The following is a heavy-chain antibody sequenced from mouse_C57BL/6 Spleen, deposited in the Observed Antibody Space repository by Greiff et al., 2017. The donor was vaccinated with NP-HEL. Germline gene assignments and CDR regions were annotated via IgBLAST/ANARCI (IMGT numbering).Heavy chain of an antibody. CDR2: IYPGDGDT. CDR1: GYAFSSYW. V-gene: IGHV1-80*01. CDR3: ARGGIYYYGSSRFWFAY. J-gene: IGHJ3*01. D-gene: IGHD1-1*01. Sequence: VQLQQSGAELVKPGASVKISCKASGYAFSSYWMNWVKQRPGKGLEWIGQIYPGDGDTNYNGKFKGKATLTADKSSSTAYMQLSSLTSEDSAVYFCARGGIYYYGSSRFWFAYWGQGTLVTVSA.